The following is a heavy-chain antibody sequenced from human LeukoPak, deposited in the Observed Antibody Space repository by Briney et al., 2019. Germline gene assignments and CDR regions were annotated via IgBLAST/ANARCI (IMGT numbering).Heavy chain of an antibody. Sequence: PSETLSLTCTVSGGSISSSRYYWGWIRQPPWKGLEWIGTIYYDGSTYYNPSLKSRVTISVDTSNNQFSLKLTSVTAADTAVYYCARGPKHYDILTGIDYWGQGTLVTVSS. CDR3: ARGPKHYDILTGIDY. CDR1: GGSISSSRYY. D-gene: IGHD3-9*01. J-gene: IGHJ4*02. V-gene: IGHV4-39*01. CDR2: IYYDGST.